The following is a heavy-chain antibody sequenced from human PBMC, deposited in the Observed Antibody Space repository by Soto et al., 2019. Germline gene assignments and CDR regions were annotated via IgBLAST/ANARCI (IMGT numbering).Heavy chain of an antibody. CDR1: GYTFTGYY. Sequence: QVQLVQSGAEVKKPGASVKVSCKASGYTFTGYYMHWVRQAPGQGLEWMGWINPNSGGTNYAQKLQGWVTMTRDTSISTAYMELSRLRSDDTAVYYCARNVVHSSGWYDYWGQGTLVTVSS. D-gene: IGHD6-19*01. J-gene: IGHJ4*02. CDR2: INPNSGGT. V-gene: IGHV1-2*04. CDR3: ARNVVHSSGWYDY.